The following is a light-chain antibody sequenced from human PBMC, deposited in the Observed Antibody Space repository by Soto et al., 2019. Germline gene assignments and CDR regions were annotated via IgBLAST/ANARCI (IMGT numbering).Light chain of an antibody. Sequence: IHMTQSPSTLSASVCDRVTITCRASQTINIFLKWYQQKPGKAPMLLIYAASTLQSGVPSRFSGSGSGTEFTLTIISLQPEDFATYYCQQSYRFPKTFGRGTKVDIK. CDR3: QQSYRFPKT. J-gene: IGKJ1*01. V-gene: IGKV1-39*01. CDR2: AAS. CDR1: QTINIF.